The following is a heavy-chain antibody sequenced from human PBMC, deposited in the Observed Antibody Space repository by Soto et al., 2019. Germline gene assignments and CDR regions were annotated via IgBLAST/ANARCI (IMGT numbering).Heavy chain of an antibody. CDR3: AKDEGGIFDS. V-gene: IGHV1-2*02. CDR2: IFPNSGGST. J-gene: IGHJ4*01. CDR1: GYTFAAYY. Sequence: ASVKVSCKTSGYTFAAYYIHWVRQAPGQGLEWMGFIFPNSGGSTTSAQQIEGRVTMTRDSSISTAYLELSGLTPDDTAVHYCAKDEGGIFDSWGQGTLVTVSS. D-gene: IGHD3-16*01.